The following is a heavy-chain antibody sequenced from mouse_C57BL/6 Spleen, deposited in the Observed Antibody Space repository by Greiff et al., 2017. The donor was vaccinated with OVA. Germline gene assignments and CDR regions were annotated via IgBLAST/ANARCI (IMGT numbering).Heavy chain of an antibody. CDR1: GYAFSSSW. D-gene: IGHD2-4*01. V-gene: IGHV1-82*01. Sequence: QVQLQQSGPELVKPGASVKISCKASGYAFSSSWMNWVKQRPGKGLEWIGRIYPGDGDTNYNGKFKGKATLTADKSSSTAYMQLSSLTSEDSAVYFCAMNDYANYYAMDYWGQGTSVTVSS. CDR3: AMNDYANYYAMDY. J-gene: IGHJ4*01. CDR2: IYPGDGDT.